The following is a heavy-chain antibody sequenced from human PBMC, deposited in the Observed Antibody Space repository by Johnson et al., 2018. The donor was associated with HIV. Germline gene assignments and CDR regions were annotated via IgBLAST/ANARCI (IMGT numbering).Heavy chain of an antibody. D-gene: IGHD1-26*01. CDR2: ICYDGSNK. Sequence: QVQLVESGGGVVQPGGSLRLSCAASGFTFSNFGMHWVRQAPGKGLEWVSFICYDGSNKFYADSVECRFTISRDNSMNSLYLQMNSLSAEDTAVYYCARWGKYSGKYTAFDIWGQGTMVTVSS. CDR3: ARWGKYSGKYTAFDI. CDR1: GFTFSNFG. V-gene: IGHV3-33*01. J-gene: IGHJ3*02.